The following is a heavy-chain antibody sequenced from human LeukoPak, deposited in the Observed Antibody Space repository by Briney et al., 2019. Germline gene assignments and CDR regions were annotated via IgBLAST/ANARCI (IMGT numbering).Heavy chain of an antibody. Sequence: PGGSLRLSCAASGFTFDDHALHWVRQAPGKGLEWVSLISGDGSSTYYADFVKGRFTISRDNSKNFLYLQMNSLTTEDTALYYCAKGLQYQMLLQSWGQGTLVTVSS. CDR3: AKGLQYQMLLQS. J-gene: IGHJ5*02. V-gene: IGHV3-43*02. CDR1: GFTFDDHA. D-gene: IGHD2-2*01. CDR2: ISGDGSST.